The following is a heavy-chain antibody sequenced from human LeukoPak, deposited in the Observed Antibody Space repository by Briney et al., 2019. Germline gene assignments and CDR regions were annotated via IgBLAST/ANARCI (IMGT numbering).Heavy chain of an antibody. CDR2: IKQDGSEK. CDR1: GFTFSSYW. Sequence: GGSLRLSCAASGFTFSSYWMSWVRQAPGKGLEWVANIKQDGSEKYYVDSVKGRFTISRDNAYNSLYLQMNSLRAEDTAVYYCARERGSPPGSDFDYWGQGTLVTVSS. V-gene: IGHV3-7*01. J-gene: IGHJ4*02. CDR3: ARERGSPPGSDFDY. D-gene: IGHD3-10*01.